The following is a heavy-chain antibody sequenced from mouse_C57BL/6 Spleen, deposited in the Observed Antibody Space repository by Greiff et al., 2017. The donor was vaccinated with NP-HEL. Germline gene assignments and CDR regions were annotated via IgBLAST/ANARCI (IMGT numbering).Heavy chain of an antibody. CDR3: ARWLLPFDY. V-gene: IGHV5-17*01. D-gene: IGHD2-3*01. J-gene: IGHJ2*03. Sequence: EVKLMESGGGLVKPGGSLKLSCAASGFTFSDQGMHWVRRAPEKGLEWVAYISTGSSTVYYADTVKGRFTISRDNAKNTLFLQMTSLRSEDTAMYYCARWLLPFDYWGQGTSLTVSS. CDR2: ISTGSSTV. CDR1: GFTFSDQG.